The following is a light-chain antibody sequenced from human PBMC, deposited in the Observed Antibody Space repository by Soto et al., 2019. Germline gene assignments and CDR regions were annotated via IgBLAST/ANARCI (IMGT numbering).Light chain of an antibody. CDR3: QQYGNSPPIT. CDR1: PSISSSY. V-gene: IGKV3-20*01. CDR2: GAS. Sequence: EIVLTQSPGTLSLSPGERATLSCRASPSISSSYLAWYQQKPGQAPRLLISGASSRATGIPARFSGSGSGTDFTLTISRLEPEDFAVYYCQQYGNSPPITFGQATRLEIK. J-gene: IGKJ5*01.